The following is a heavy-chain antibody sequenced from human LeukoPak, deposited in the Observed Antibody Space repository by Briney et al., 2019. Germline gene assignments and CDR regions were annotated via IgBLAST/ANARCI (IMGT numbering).Heavy chain of an antibody. D-gene: IGHD6-13*01. CDR2: ISGSGGST. V-gene: IGHV3-23*01. CDR1: GFTFSSYA. CDR3: ARASSWYGSSFDY. J-gene: IGHJ4*02. Sequence: GGSLRLSCAASGFTFSSYAMSWVRQAPGKGLEWVSAISGSGGSTYYADSVKGRFTISRDNSKNTLYLQMNSLRAEDTAVYYCARASSWYGSSFDYWGQGTLVTVSS.